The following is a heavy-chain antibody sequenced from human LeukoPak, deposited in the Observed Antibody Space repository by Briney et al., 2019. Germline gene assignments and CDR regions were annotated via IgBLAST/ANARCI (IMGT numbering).Heavy chain of an antibody. D-gene: IGHD2-2*01. J-gene: IGHJ6*03. Sequence: GASVKVSCKASGYTFTSYDVNWVRQATGQGLEWMGWMNPNSGNTGYAQKFQGRVTITRNTSISTAYMELSSLRSEDTAVYYCARVGSTSYMDVWGKGTTVTVSS. V-gene: IGHV1-8*03. CDR2: MNPNSGNT. CDR3: ARVGSTSYMDV. CDR1: GYTFTSYD.